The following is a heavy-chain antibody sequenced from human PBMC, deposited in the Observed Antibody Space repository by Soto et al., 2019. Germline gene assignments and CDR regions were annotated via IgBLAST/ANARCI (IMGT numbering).Heavy chain of an antibody. CDR2: IIPIFGTA. CDR1: GGTFSSYA. Sequence: QVQLVQSGAEVKKPGSSVKVSCKASGGTFSSYAISWVRQAPRQGLEWMGGIIPIFGTANYAQKFQGRVTITADESTSTAYMELSSLRSEDTAVYYCASRTETYSYYYYGMDVWGQGTTVTVSS. J-gene: IGHJ6*02. CDR3: ASRTETYSYYYYGMDV. V-gene: IGHV1-69*12. D-gene: IGHD4-4*01.